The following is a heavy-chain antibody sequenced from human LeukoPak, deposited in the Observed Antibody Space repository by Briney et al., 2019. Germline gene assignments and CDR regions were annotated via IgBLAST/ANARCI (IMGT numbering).Heavy chain of an antibody. J-gene: IGHJ6*02. Sequence: HPGGSLRLSCAASGFAFSSQAMGWVRQAPGKGLEWVSVIYDSGSLTYYADSVKGRFTISRDNSKNTLSLQMNSLRAEDTAVYYCAKEKGSGSYYNYQYGMDVWGQGTTVTVSS. V-gene: IGHV3-23*01. CDR1: GFAFSSQA. D-gene: IGHD3-10*01. CDR3: AKEKGSGSYYNYQYGMDV. CDR2: IYDSGSLT.